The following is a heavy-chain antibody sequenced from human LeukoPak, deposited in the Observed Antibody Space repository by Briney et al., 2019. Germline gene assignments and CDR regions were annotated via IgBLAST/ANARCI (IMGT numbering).Heavy chain of an antibody. CDR2: IYTSGST. CDR3: ASARTTAFMDV. Sequence: SETLSLTCTVSGGSISSYYWSWIRQPPRKGLEWVGRIYTSGSTNYNPSLKSRVTMSVDTSKNQFSLKLSSVTAADTAVYYCASARTTAFMDVWGKGTTVTVSS. CDR1: GGSISSYY. D-gene: IGHD2-2*01. J-gene: IGHJ6*04. V-gene: IGHV4-4*07.